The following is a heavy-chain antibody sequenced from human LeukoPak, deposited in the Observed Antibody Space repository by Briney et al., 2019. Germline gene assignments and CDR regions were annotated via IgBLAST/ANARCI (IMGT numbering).Heavy chain of an antibody. Sequence: SETLSLTCAVYGGSFSDYSWTWIRQPPGKGLEWIGEINHSGSTNYNPSLKSRVTISVDTSKNQFSLKLSSVTAADTAVYYCARSRRYSGYPGWLNWFDPWGQGTLVTVSS. CDR1: GGSFSDYS. V-gene: IGHV4-34*01. CDR2: INHSGST. D-gene: IGHD5-12*01. CDR3: ARSRRYSGYPGWLNWFDP. J-gene: IGHJ5*02.